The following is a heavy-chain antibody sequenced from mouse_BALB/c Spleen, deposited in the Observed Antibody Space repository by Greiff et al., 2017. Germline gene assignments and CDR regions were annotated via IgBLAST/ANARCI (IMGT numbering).Heavy chain of an antibody. CDR2: IDPSDSET. CDR1: GYSFTSYW. Sequence: QVQLKQSGPQLVRPGASVKISCKASGYSFTSYWMHWVKQRPGQGLEWIGMIDPSDSETRLNQKFKDKATLTVDKSSSTVYMQLSSPTSEDSAVYYCARGGYGNLDYWGQGTTLTVSS. V-gene: IGHV1S126*01. CDR3: ARGGYGNLDY. J-gene: IGHJ2*01. D-gene: IGHD2-1*01.